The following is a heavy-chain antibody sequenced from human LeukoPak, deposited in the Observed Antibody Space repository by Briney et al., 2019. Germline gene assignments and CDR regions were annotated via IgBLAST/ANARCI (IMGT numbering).Heavy chain of an antibody. CDR2: IIPIFGTA. CDR1: GGTFSSYA. Sequence: GASVKVSCKASGGTFSSYAISWVRQAPGQGLEWMGGIIPIFGTANYAQKFQGRVTITADKSTSTAYMELSSLRSEDTAVYYCARVFGARLTYYYDSSGYYDAFDIWGQGTMVTVSS. V-gene: IGHV1-69*06. CDR3: ARVFGARLTYYYDSSGYYDAFDI. D-gene: IGHD3-22*01. J-gene: IGHJ3*02.